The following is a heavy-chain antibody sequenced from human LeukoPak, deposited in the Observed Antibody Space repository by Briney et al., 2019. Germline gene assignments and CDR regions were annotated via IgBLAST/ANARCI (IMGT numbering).Heavy chain of an antibody. Sequence: PSETLSLTCAVYGGSFSGYYWSWIRQPPGKGLEWIGEINHSGSTNYNPSLKSRVTISVDTSKNQFSLKPSSVTAADTAVYYCGRSDVVVVAATPRYYYYGMDVWGQGTTVTVSS. CDR1: GGSFSGYY. CDR2: INHSGST. V-gene: IGHV4-34*01. CDR3: GRSDVVVVAATPRYYYYGMDV. D-gene: IGHD2-15*01. J-gene: IGHJ6*02.